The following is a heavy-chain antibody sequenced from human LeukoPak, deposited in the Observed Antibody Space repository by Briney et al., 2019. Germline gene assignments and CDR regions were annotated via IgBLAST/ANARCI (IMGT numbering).Heavy chain of an antibody. J-gene: IGHJ4*02. CDR2: IYYNGST. CDR1: GGSVSSSSYY. V-gene: IGHV4-39*01. D-gene: IGHD3-10*01. CDR3: ARHQSYGSGSYYAPFDY. Sequence: PSETLSLTCTVSGGSVSSSSYYWGWIRQPPMKGLEWIGSIYYNGSTEYNLSLKSRVTISVDTSRNQFSLKLTSVTAVDTAVYYCARHQSYGSGSYYAPFDYWGQGILVTVSS.